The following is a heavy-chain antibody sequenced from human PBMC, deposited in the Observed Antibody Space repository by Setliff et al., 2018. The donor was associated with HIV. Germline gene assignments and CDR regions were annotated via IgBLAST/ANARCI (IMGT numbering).Heavy chain of an antibody. Sequence: ASVKVSCKASGYTFTSYDINWVRQATGQGLEWMGWMNPNSGNTGYAQKFQGRVTMTRNTSISTAYMELSSLRSEDTAVYYCARDLVGATGYYFDYWGQGTLVTVSS. CDR1: GYTFTSYD. V-gene: IGHV1-8*01. CDR2: MNPNSGNT. J-gene: IGHJ4*02. D-gene: IGHD1-26*01. CDR3: ARDLVGATGYYFDY.